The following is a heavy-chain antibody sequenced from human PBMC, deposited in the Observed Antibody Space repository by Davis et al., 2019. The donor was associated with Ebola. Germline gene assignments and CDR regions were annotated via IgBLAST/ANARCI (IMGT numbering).Heavy chain of an antibody. CDR3: ARDPGGMSVARFDY. D-gene: IGHD3-16*01. Sequence: ASVKVSCKASGYTFTSYGISWVRQAPGQGLEWVGWISAYNGNTNYAQKLQGRVTMTTDTSTSTAYMELRSLKSDDTAVYYCARDPGGMSVARFDYWGQGTLVTVSS. J-gene: IGHJ4*02. V-gene: IGHV1-18*01. CDR2: ISAYNGNT. CDR1: GYTFTSYG.